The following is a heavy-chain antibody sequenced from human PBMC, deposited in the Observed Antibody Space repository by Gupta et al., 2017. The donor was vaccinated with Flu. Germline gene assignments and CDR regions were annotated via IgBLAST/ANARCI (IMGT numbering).Heavy chain of an antibody. Sequence: TSYWIGWVRQMPGKGLEWMGIIYPGDSDTRHSPSFQGQVTISADKSISTAYLQWSSLKASDTAMYYCARHPRMASMPKGGFDYWGQGTLVTV. CDR2: IYPGDSDT. CDR1: TSYW. CDR3: ARHPRMASMPKGGFDY. J-gene: IGHJ4*02. D-gene: IGHD3-16*01. V-gene: IGHV5-51*01.